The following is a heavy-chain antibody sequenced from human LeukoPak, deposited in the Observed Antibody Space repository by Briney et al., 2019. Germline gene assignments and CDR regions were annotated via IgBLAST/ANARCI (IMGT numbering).Heavy chain of an antibody. Sequence: GGSLTLSCRACSFAFHSNSLNWIRKAPGKGLEWVSSNSSSSSYIYYADSVKGRFTISRDNAKNSLYLQMSSLRAEDTAVYYCAGAKQQYWGQGTLVTVSS. CDR1: SFAFHSNS. CDR2: NSSSSSYI. V-gene: IGHV3-21*01. D-gene: IGHD6-13*01. CDR3: AGAKQQY. J-gene: IGHJ4*02.